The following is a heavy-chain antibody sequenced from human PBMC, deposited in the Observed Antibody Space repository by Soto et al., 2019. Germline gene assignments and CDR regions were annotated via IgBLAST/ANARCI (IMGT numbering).Heavy chain of an antibody. CDR3: ARDLFPQWANSYFDY. CDR1: GFTFSSYA. CDR2: ISYDGSNK. V-gene: IGHV3-30-3*01. D-gene: IGHD6-19*01. Sequence: GGSLRLSCAASGFTFSSYAMHWVRQAPGKGLEWVAVISYDGSNKYYADSVKGRFTISRDNSKNTLYLQMNSLRAEDTAVYYCARDLFPQWANSYFDYWGQGTLVTVSS. J-gene: IGHJ4*02.